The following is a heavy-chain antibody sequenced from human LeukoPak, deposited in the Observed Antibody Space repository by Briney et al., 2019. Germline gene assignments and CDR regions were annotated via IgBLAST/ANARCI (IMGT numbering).Heavy chain of an antibody. CDR2: INPYSGGT. CDR1: GYTFTDYY. J-gene: IGHJ4*02. V-gene: IGHV1-2*06. Sequence: GASVKVSSKASGYTFTDYYMHWVRQAPGQGLEWMGRINPYSGGTNYAQKFQGRVTMTRDTSISTAYMELSRLKSDDTAVYYCARDYSSGWYVYWGQGTLVTVSS. D-gene: IGHD6-19*01. CDR3: ARDYSSGWYVY.